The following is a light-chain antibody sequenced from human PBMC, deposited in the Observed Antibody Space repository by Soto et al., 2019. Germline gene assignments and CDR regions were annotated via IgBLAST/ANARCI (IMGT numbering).Light chain of an antibody. V-gene: IGKV1-39*01. CDR3: QQSYSTPRT. CDR1: QSISSY. J-gene: IGKJ1*01. Sequence: DIQMTQSPSSLYASVGDRVTITYRASQSISSYLNWYQQKPGKAPKLLIYAASSLQSGVPSRFSGSGSGTDFTLTISSLQPEDFATYYCQQSYSTPRTFGQGTKVEIK. CDR2: AAS.